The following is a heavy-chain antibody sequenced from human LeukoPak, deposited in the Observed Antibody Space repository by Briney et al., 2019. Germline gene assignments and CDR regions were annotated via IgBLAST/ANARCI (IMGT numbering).Heavy chain of an antibody. CDR3: ARRTYYDTLTGYNYWYFDL. V-gene: IGHV4-59*01. Sequence: SETLSLTCTVSGASISDYSWSWVRQPPGKGLEGIGYIYYTGSTDYNPSLKSRVTMSVDTSKNQFYMTLRYVTATDTAVYYCARRTYYDTLTGYNYWYFDLWGRGTLVTVSS. CDR2: IYYTGST. J-gene: IGHJ2*01. CDR1: GASISDYS. D-gene: IGHD3-9*01.